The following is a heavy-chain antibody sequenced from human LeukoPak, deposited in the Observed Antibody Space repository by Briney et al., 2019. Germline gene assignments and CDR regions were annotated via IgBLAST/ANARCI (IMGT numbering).Heavy chain of an antibody. V-gene: IGHV3-21*01. Sequence: GGSLRLSCVGSGFSFSGNSMNWVRQAPGKGLEWVSGISRTSTYIYYAGSVQGRFTISRDNAKNSLYLQMDSLRAEDTAVYYCAKDNNGPYSSSWHTLMYDYWGQGTLVTVSS. CDR3: AKDNNGPYSSSWHTLMYDY. CDR1: GFSFSGNS. CDR2: ISRTSTYI. J-gene: IGHJ4*02. D-gene: IGHD6-13*01.